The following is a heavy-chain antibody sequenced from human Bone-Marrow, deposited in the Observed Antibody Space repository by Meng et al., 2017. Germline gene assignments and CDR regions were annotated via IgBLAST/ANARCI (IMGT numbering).Heavy chain of an antibody. CDR2: IIPIFGTA. D-gene: IGHD4-23*01. CDR1: GGTFSSYA. Sequence: SVKVSCKASGGTFSSYAISWVRQAPGQGLEWMGGIIPIFGTANYAQKFQGRVTITADESTSTAYMELSSLRSEDTAVYYCARSVGGGKSLYWYFDLWGHGTLVTVSS. CDR3: ARSVGGGKSLYWYFDL. V-gene: IGHV1-69*13. J-gene: IGHJ2*01.